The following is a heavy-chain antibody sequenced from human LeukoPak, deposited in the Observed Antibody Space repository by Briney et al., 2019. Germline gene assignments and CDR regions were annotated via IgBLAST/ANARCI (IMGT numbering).Heavy chain of an antibody. CDR2: ISGSGGST. Sequence: GGSLRLSCAASGFTFSNYWMTWVRQAPGKGLEWVSAISGSGGSTYYADSVKGRFTISRDNSKNTLYLQMNSLRAEDTAVYYCARGGSYLSAFDIWGQGTMVTVSS. CDR1: GFTFSNYW. J-gene: IGHJ3*02. CDR3: ARGGSYLSAFDI. V-gene: IGHV3-23*01. D-gene: IGHD1-26*01.